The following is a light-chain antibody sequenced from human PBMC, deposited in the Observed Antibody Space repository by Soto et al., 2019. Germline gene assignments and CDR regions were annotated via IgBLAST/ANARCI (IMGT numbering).Light chain of an antibody. J-gene: IGKJ1*01. CDR2: KAS. CDR1: QSISSW. Sequence: DIQITQSPCTRSESVGGRVTITFLASQSISSWLAWYQQKPGKAPKLLIYKASSLENVVPSRFSGSGSGTEFTLTISSLQPDDFATYYCQQYNSYSWKCGQGTKGDI. V-gene: IGKV1-5*03. CDR3: QQYNSYSWK.